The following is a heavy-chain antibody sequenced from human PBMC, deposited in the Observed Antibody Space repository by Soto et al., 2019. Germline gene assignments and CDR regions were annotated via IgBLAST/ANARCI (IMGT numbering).Heavy chain of an antibody. V-gene: IGHV4-30-2*01. CDR3: ASTNYDSPTPLYY. CDR1: GGSITSGGYS. CDR2: IYHSGST. Sequence: QLQLQESGSGLVKPSQTLSLTCAASGGSITSGGYSWSWIRQPPGKVLGWIGYIYHSGSTYYNPSLKSRVTISVDRSKNQFSLKLSSVTAADTAVYYCASTNYDSPTPLYYRGQGTLVTVSS. D-gene: IGHD3-22*01. J-gene: IGHJ4*02.